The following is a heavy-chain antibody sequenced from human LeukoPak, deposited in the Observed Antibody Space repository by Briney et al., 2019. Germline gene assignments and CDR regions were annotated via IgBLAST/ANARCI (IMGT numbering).Heavy chain of an antibody. J-gene: IGHJ4*02. CDR2: IIPIFGTA. CDR1: GGTFSSYA. CDR3: ARDPGLKRYSGVYYFDY. V-gene: IGHV1-69*06. Sequence: GASVKVSCKASGGTFSSYAISWVRQAPGQGLEWMGGIIPIFGTANYAQKFQGRVTITADKSTSTAYMELSSLRSEDTAVYYCARDPGLKRYSGVYYFDYWGQGTLVTVSS. D-gene: IGHD5-12*01.